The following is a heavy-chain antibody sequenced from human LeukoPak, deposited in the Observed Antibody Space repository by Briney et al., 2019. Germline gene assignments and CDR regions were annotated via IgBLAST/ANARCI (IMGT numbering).Heavy chain of an antibody. CDR1: GGSISSSSYY. CDR2: IYYSGST. CDR3: AREYGGYGRYFDY. Sequence: SETLPLTCTVSGGSISSSSYYWGWIRQPPGKGLEWIGSIYYSGSTYYNPSLKSRVTISVDTSKNQFSLKLSSVTAADTAVYYCAREYGGYGRYFDYWGQGTLVTVSS. J-gene: IGHJ4*02. V-gene: IGHV4-39*02. D-gene: IGHD5-12*01.